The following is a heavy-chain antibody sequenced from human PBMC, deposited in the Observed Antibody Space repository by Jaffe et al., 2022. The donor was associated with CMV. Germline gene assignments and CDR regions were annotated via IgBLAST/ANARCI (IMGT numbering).Heavy chain of an antibody. J-gene: IGHJ3*02. CDR2: IYYSGST. Sequence: QLQLQESGPGLVKPSETLSLTCTVSGGSISSSSYYWGWIRQPPGKGLEWIGSIYYSGSTYYNPSLKSRVTISVDTSKNQFSLKLSSVTAADTAVYYCARHPRLRGAVVPFGGTDDAFDIWGQGTMVTVSS. CDR1: GGSISSSSYY. CDR3: ARHPRLRGAVVPFGGTDDAFDI. D-gene: IGHD6-19*01. V-gene: IGHV4-39*01.